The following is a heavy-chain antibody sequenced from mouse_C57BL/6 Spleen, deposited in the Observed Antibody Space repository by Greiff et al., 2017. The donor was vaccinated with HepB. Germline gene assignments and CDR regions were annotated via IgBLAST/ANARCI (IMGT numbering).Heavy chain of an antibody. CDR2: IWSGGST. CDR1: GFSLTSYG. CDR3: ASSPLYGSFYAMDY. V-gene: IGHV2-2*01. J-gene: IGHJ4*01. Sequence: QVQLQQSGPGLVQPSQSLSITCTVSGFSLTSYGVHWVRQSPGKGLEWLGVIWSGGSTDYNAAFISRLSISKDNSKSQVFFKMNRLQADDTAIYYCASSPLYGSFYAMDYWGQGTSVTVSS. D-gene: IGHD1-1*01.